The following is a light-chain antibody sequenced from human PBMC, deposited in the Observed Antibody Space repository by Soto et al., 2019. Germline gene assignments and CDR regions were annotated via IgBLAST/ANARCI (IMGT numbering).Light chain of an antibody. J-gene: IGKJ1*01. Sequence: DIQMTQSPSTLSASVGDRVTITCRASQSISNRLAWYHQKPGKTHNLMIYDASNLGSGVPSRFRGSGSGTEFTLTISSLQPDDFATYYCQQYDTYSTFGQGTKVDIK. CDR2: DAS. V-gene: IGKV1-5*01. CDR1: QSISNR. CDR3: QQYDTYST.